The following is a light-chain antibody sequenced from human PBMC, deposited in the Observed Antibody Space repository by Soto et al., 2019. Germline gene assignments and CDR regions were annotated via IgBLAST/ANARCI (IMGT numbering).Light chain of an antibody. CDR3: QHYNNWPRT. V-gene: IGKV3-15*01. CDR2: GAS. CDR1: QSVSSN. Sequence: EIVMTQSPATLSVSPGERATLSCRASQSVSSNLAWYQQKPGQAPRLLIYGASTRATGIPARFSGSGSGTEFTLTISRLQSADVAVYYCQHYNNWPRTFGQGTKVEIK. J-gene: IGKJ1*01.